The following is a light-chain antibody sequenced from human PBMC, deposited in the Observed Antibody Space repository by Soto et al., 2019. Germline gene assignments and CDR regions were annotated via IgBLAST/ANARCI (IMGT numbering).Light chain of an antibody. Sequence: QSVLTQPPSASGTPGQRVTISCSGSSSNIGSNTVNWYQQPPGTAPKLLIYSNNQRPSGVPDRFSGSKSGTSASLAICGLQSEDEADYYCAAWDDSLNGYVFGTGTKVTVL. CDR2: SNN. V-gene: IGLV1-44*01. CDR3: AAWDDSLNGYV. CDR1: SSNIGSNT. J-gene: IGLJ1*01.